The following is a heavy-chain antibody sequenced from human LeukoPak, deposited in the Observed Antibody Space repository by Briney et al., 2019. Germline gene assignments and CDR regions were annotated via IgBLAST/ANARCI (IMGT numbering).Heavy chain of an antibody. Sequence: SETLPVTCTVSGGSISSYYWSWIRQPPGKGLEWIGYIYYSGSTNYNPSLKSRVTISVDTSKNQFSLKLSSVTAADTAVYYCARLYSSSSDAFDIWGHGTMFTVSS. CDR2: IYYSGST. D-gene: IGHD6-6*01. V-gene: IGHV4-59*01. CDR3: ARLYSSSSDAFDI. J-gene: IGHJ3*02. CDR1: GGSISSYY.